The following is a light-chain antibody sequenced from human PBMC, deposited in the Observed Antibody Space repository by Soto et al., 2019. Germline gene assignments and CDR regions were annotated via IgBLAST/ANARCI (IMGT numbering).Light chain of an antibody. CDR2: GHS. Sequence: QSVLTQSPSVSGAPGQRVTISCTGSSSNIGAGFDVHWYQQLPGTAPKLLIFGHSNRPSGVPDRFSGSKSGTSASLAITGLQPEDEADYYCQSYDVSLSGYVFGTGTKLTVL. CDR3: QSYDVSLSGYV. V-gene: IGLV1-40*01. J-gene: IGLJ1*01. CDR1: SSNIGAGFD.